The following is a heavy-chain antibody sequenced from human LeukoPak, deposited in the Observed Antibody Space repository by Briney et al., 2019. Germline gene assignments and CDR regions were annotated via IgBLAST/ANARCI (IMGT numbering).Heavy chain of an antibody. CDR1: GGSISSYY. D-gene: IGHD2-15*01. CDR2: IYYSGST. CDR3: ARHEVVPGVHITD. V-gene: IGHV4-59*08. Sequence: SETLSLTCTDSGGSISSYYWCCMPQPPGKGLEWIGYIYYSGSTNYNPSLKGRVTISLDTSKNQFSLKLSSVTAADTAVYYCARHEVVPGVHITDWGQGTLVTVSS. J-gene: IGHJ4*02.